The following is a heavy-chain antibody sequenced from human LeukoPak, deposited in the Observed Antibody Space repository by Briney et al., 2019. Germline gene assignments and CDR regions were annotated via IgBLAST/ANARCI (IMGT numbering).Heavy chain of an antibody. Sequence: ASVKVSCKVSGYTLTELSMHWVRQAPGKGLEWMGGFDPEDGETIYAQKFQGRVTMTRDTSTSTVYMELSSLRSEDTAVYYCARYLVGYYYDSSGYFNHRYFDYWGQGTLVTVSS. D-gene: IGHD3-22*01. CDR2: FDPEDGET. J-gene: IGHJ4*02. CDR3: ARYLVGYYYDSSGYFNHRYFDY. V-gene: IGHV1-24*01. CDR1: GYTLTELS.